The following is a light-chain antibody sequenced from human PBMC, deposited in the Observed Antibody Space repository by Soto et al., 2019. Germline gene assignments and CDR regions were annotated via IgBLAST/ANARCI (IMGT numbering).Light chain of an antibody. V-gene: IGKV3-15*01. CDR1: QSVDGY. CDR3: QQYNFWPET. J-gene: IGKJ1*01. CDR2: GAS. Sequence: EVVMTQSPGTLSVSLGESATLSCRASQSVDGYLAWYQQKPGQAPRLLIYGASTRATGVTARFRGGGSGTEFTLTISSLQSEDFALYYCQQYNFWPETFGQGTKVDIK.